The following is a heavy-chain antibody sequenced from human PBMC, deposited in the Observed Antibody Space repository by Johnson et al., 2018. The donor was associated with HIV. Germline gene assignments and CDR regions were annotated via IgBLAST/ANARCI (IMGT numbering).Heavy chain of an antibody. V-gene: IGHV3-30*14. D-gene: IGHD6-6*01. CDR2: ISYDGSNK. CDR3: ARGSIAAHDAFDI. CDR1: GFTFNSYA. Sequence: QVQLVESGGGVVQPGRSLRLSCAASGFTFNSYAMHWVRQAPGQGLEWVAVISYDGSNKNYADSVQGRFTISRDNSKNTLYLQMNSLRAEDTAVYYCARGSIAAHDAFDIWGQGTMVTVSS. J-gene: IGHJ3*02.